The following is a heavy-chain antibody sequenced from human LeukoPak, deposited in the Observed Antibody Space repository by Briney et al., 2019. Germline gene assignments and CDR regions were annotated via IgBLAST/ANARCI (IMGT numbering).Heavy chain of an antibody. J-gene: IGHJ6*03. CDR3: ARGCSSTSCLHYYYYYYMDV. V-gene: IGHV1-69*05. Sequence: SVKVSCKASGGTFSNYSISWVRQAPGQGLEWMGEIIPIFGTANYAQKFQGRVTMTRNISINAAYMEVRSLRSEDTAVYYCARGCSSTSCLHYYYYYYMDVWGKGTTVTISS. D-gene: IGHD2-2*01. CDR2: IIPIFGTA. CDR1: GGTFSNYS.